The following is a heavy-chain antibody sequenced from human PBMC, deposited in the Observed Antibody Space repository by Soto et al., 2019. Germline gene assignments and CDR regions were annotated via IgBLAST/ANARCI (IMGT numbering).Heavy chain of an antibody. V-gene: IGHV3-48*03. J-gene: IGHJ6*02. CDR3: VSDFRRFLERPTTGYHYFVMDA. Sequence: EVQLDESGGGWVQPGGSLRLSCVVSGFTFSRYEMNWVRQAPGKGLEWISYINGNGTTTYYGASVKGPFTISRDNAKNSLYLQMNGLRADDSSLYDCVSDFRRFLERPTTGYHYFVMDAWGRGTTVTVS. CDR1: GFTFSRYE. CDR2: INGNGTTT. D-gene: IGHD3-3*01.